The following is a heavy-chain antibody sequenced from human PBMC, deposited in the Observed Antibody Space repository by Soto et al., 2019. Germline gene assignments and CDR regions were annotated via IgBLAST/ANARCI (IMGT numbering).Heavy chain of an antibody. D-gene: IGHD6-6*01. Sequence: SCKASAGTVSGYAMSWVRHSPGGGLEWVSAISCSGGSTYYADSVKGRFTISRDNSKNTLYLQMNSLRDEDTAVYYCAKDGSSYSYYYYGMDVWGKGTTVTVSS. CDR3: AKDGSSYSYYYYGMDV. V-gene: IGHV3-23*01. J-gene: IGHJ6*04. CDR2: ISCSGGST. CDR1: AGTVSGYA.